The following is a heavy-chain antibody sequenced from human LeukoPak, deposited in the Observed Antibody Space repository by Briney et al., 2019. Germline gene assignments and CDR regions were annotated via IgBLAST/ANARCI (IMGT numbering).Heavy chain of an antibody. J-gene: IGHJ4*02. Sequence: GGSLRLSCAASGFTFSSFSLHWVRQAPGKGLEWVAIISHDGNNQYYADSVKGRFFISRDNSKNTLYLQMNSLRAEDTAVYYCAKVAGYGGNSKFDYWGQGTLVTVSS. CDR2: ISHDGNNQ. CDR3: AKVAGYGGNSKFDY. CDR1: GFTFSSFS. V-gene: IGHV3-30*04. D-gene: IGHD4-23*01.